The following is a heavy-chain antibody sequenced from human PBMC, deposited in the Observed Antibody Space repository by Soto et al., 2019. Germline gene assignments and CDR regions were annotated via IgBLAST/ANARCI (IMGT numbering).Heavy chain of an antibody. CDR1: GFTFSSYG. J-gene: IGHJ6*02. CDR2: ISYDGSNK. D-gene: IGHD4-4*01. V-gene: IGHV3-30*18. CDR3: AKDIRWTTATLQNGMDV. Sequence: QVQLVESGGGVVQPGRSLRLSCAASGFTFSSYGMHWVRQAPGKGLEWVAVISYDGSNKYYADSVKGRFTISRDNSKNTLYLQMNSLRAEDTAVYYCAKDIRWTTATLQNGMDVWGQGTTVTVSS.